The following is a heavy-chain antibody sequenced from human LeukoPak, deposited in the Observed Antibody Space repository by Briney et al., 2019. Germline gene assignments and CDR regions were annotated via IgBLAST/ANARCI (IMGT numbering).Heavy chain of an antibody. CDR1: GGSINSFY. CDR3: ARENWRSKSIDFDS. Sequence: SETLSLTCTVSGGSINSFYWTWIRQPAGKGLERIGRIYSSGSTNFNPSLKSRVTMSVDTSKNQFSLRLSSVTAADTAAYFCARENWRSKSIDFDSWGQGTLVTVSS. V-gene: IGHV4-4*07. D-gene: IGHD6-6*01. CDR2: IYSSGST. J-gene: IGHJ4*02.